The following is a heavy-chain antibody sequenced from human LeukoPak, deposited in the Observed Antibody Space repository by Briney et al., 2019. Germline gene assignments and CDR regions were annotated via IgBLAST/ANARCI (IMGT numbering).Heavy chain of an antibody. Sequence: GGSLRLSCAASGFTFDDYTMHWVRQPPGKGLEWVSLMTWVAGTTYYAGSVKGRFTISRDNSKNSLYLQMNSLRSEDTALYYCAKGGQTAARDMDVWGKGTTVTVSS. CDR3: AKGGQTAARDMDV. D-gene: IGHD2-2*01. V-gene: IGHV3-43*01. J-gene: IGHJ6*03. CDR1: GFTFDDYT. CDR2: MTWVAGTT.